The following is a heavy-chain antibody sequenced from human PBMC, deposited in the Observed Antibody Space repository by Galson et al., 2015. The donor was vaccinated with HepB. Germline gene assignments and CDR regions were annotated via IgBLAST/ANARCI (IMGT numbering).Heavy chain of an antibody. CDR2: ISGSGGST. CDR1: GFTFSSYA. Sequence: SLRLSCAASGFTFSSYAMSWVRQAPGKGLEWVSAISGSGGSTYYADSVKGRFTISRDNSKNTLYLQMNSLRAEDTAVYYCAKRDALGRGSSGWYFYTFDIWGQGTMVTVSS. V-gene: IGHV3-23*01. D-gene: IGHD6-19*01. J-gene: IGHJ3*02. CDR3: AKRDALGRGSSGWYFYTFDI.